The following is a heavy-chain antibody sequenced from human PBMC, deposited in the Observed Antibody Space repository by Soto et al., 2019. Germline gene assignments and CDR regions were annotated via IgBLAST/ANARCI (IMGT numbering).Heavy chain of an antibody. CDR3: ARYSSSWGKTYFDY. CDR1: GFTFSDYY. V-gene: IGHV3-11*06. CDR2: ISSSSSYT. J-gene: IGHJ4*02. D-gene: IGHD6-13*01. Sequence: RLSCAASGFTFSDYYMSWIRQAPGKGLEWVSYISSSSSYTNYADSVKGRFTISRDNAKNSLYLQMNSLRAEDTAVYYCARYSSSWGKTYFDYWGQGTLVTVSS.